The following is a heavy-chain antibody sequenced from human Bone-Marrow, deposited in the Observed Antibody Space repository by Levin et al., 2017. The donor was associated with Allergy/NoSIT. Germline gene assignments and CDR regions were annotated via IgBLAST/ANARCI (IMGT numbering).Heavy chain of an antibody. J-gene: IGHJ6*03. V-gene: IGHV3-21*01. CDR1: GFTFSSYY. D-gene: IGHD5-12*01. Sequence: LSLTCAASGFTFSSYYMSWVRQAPGKGLEWVSSISTSGYIYYADSVKGRFTVSRDNAKNSLFLQMNSLRAGDTSVYYCARGAGYSGYDNRYSFYCMDVWGKGTTVTVSS. CDR3: ARGAGYSGYDNRYSFYCMDV. CDR2: ISTSGYI.